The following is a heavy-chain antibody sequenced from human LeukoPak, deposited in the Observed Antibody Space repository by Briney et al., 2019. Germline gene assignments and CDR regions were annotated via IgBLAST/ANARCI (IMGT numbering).Heavy chain of an antibody. D-gene: IGHD6-19*01. CDR1: GFPFSSYW. Sequence: GGSLRLSCVASGFPFSSYWMTWVRQAPGKGLEWVANIKQDGSKKSYVDSVKGRFTISRDNAKNSLYLQMNSLRAEDTAVYYCARGSPGQWPPDYFDYWGQGTLVTVSS. J-gene: IGHJ4*02. V-gene: IGHV3-7*01. CDR2: IKQDGSKK. CDR3: ARGSPGQWPPDYFDY.